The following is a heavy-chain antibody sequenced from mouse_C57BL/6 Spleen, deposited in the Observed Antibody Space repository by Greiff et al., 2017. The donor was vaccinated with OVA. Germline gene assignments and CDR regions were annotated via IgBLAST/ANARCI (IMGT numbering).Heavy chain of an antibody. CDR2: IYPGSGNT. D-gene: IGHD2-4*01. V-gene: IGHV1-76*01. J-gene: IGHJ4*01. CDR3: AQGIYYDYERGAMDY. Sequence: QVQLKQSGAELVRPGASVKLSCKASGYTFTDYYINWVKQRPGQGLEWIARIYPGSGNTYYNEKFKGKATLTAEKSSSTAYMQLSSLTSEDSAVKFWAQGIYYDYERGAMDYWGQGTSVTVSS. CDR1: GYTFTDYY.